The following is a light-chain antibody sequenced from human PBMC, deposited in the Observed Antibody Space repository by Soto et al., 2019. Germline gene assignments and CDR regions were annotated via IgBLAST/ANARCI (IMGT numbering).Light chain of an antibody. J-gene: IGKJ2*01. Sequence: EILLTQSPGTLSLSPGERATLSCRASQSVSSSYLAWYQQKPGQAPRLLIYGASSRATGIPYRFSGSGSGTDFTLTISRLEPEDFAVYYCQQYGSSPYTFGQGTKLEIK. CDR2: GAS. CDR3: QQYGSSPYT. V-gene: IGKV3-20*01. CDR1: QSVSSSY.